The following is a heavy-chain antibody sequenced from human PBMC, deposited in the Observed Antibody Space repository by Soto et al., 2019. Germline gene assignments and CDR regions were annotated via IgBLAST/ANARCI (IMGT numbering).Heavy chain of an antibody. J-gene: IGHJ4*02. Sequence: SETLSLTCTVSGGSISSGGYYWSWIRQHPGKGLEWIGYIYYSGSTYYNPSLKSRVTISVDTSKNQFSLKLSSVTAADTAVYYCASYSGSYYERKTRYYFDYWGQGTLVTVSS. D-gene: IGHD1-26*01. V-gene: IGHV4-31*03. CDR2: IYYSGST. CDR3: ASYSGSYYERKTRYYFDY. CDR1: GGSISSGGYY.